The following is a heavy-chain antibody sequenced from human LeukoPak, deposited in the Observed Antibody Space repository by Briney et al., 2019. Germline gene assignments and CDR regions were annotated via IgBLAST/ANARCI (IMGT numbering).Heavy chain of an antibody. J-gene: IGHJ4*02. CDR1: GFTVSSNY. V-gene: IGHV3-53*01. D-gene: IGHD2-2*01. CDR3: AKGPVVVPAVSLYFDY. Sequence: GGSLRLSCAASGFTVSSNYMSWVRQAPGKGLEWVSVIYSGGSTYYADSVKGRFTISRDNSKNTLYLQMNSLRAEDTAVYYCAKGPVVVPAVSLYFDYWGQGTLVTVSS. CDR2: IYSGGST.